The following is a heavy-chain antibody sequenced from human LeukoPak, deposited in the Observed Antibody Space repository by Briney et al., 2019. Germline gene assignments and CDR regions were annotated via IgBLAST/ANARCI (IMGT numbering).Heavy chain of an antibody. CDR2: IHYSGST. CDR3: ARDGQLRNAFDI. Sequence: SETLSLTCTVSGGSINSYYWSWIRQPPGTGLEWIGYIHYSGSTNYNPSLKSRVTISVDTSKNQFSLKLSSVTAADTAEYYCARDGQLRNAFDIWGQGTMLTVSS. D-gene: IGHD5-24*01. V-gene: IGHV4-59*01. J-gene: IGHJ3*02. CDR1: GGSINSYY.